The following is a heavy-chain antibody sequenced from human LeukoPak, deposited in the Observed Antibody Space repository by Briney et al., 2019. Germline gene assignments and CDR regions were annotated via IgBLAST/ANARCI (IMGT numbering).Heavy chain of an antibody. V-gene: IGHV4-34*01. D-gene: IGHD3-10*01. J-gene: IGHJ6*03. CDR1: GGSFSGYY. CDR3: GKGGRRYITMVRGVPENYYYMDV. CDR2: INHSGST. Sequence: KPSETLSLTCAVYGGSFSGYYWSWIRQPPGKGLEWIGEINHSGSTNYNPSLKSRVTISVDTSKNQFSLKLSSVTAADTAVYYCGKGGRRYITMVRGVPENYYYMDVWGKGTTVTVSS.